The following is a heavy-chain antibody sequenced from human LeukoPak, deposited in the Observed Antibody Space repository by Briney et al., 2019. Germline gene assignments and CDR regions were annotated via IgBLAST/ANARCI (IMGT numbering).Heavy chain of an antibody. Sequence: ASAKVSCKASGYTFTSYYIHWVRQAPGQGLEWMGIINPSDGSTSYAQNFQGRVTMTRDTSTSTLYMELSSLRSEDTAVYFCARVAYYDSSVYSFDYWGQGTLVTVSS. CDR3: ARVAYYDSSVYSFDY. D-gene: IGHD3-22*01. J-gene: IGHJ4*02. V-gene: IGHV1-46*01. CDR1: GYTFTSYY. CDR2: INPSDGST.